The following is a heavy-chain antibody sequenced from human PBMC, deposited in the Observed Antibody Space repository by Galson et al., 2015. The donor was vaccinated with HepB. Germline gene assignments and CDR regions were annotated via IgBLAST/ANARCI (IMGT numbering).Heavy chain of an antibody. D-gene: IGHD3-9*01. CDR1: GFTFSDNY. Sequence: SLRLSCAGSGFTFSDNYISWIRQAPGKGLQLISYISGTSTYVDYADSVVGRFTISRDNANNSVFLQMNHLRADDTGVYYCARGDYDILTTDVWGQGTTVIVSS. CDR2: ISGTSTYV. CDR3: ARGDYDILTTDV. V-gene: IGHV3-11*06. J-gene: IGHJ6*02.